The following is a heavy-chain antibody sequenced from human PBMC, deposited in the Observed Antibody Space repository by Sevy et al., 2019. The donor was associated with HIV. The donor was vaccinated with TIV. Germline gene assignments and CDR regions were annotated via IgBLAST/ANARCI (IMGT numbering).Heavy chain of an antibody. CDR3: ARSDSSAYPRLPLLWFDL. Sequence: GGSLRLSCAASGFTFSSYAMHWVRQAPGKGLEWVAVISYDGSNKYYADSVKGRFTISRDNSKNTLYLQMNSLRAEDTAVYYCARSDSSAYPRLPLLWFDLWGRGTLVTVSS. CDR2: ISYDGSNK. V-gene: IGHV3-30*14. CDR1: GFTFSSYA. J-gene: IGHJ2*01. D-gene: IGHD3-22*01.